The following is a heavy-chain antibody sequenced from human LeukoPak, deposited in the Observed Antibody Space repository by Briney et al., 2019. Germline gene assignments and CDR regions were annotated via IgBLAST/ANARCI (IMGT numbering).Heavy chain of an antibody. V-gene: IGHV3-74*01. CDR3: AEGGGLLLL. Sequence: PGGSLRLSCATSGFTFSSYWMHWVRQAPGKGLVWVSRIDHDGTSTIYADSVKGRFTISRDNDKNSLYLQMNSLRAEDTAVYYCAEGGGLLLLWGQGTLVTVSS. CDR1: GFTFSSYW. CDR2: IDHDGTST. D-gene: IGHD3-16*01. J-gene: IGHJ4*02.